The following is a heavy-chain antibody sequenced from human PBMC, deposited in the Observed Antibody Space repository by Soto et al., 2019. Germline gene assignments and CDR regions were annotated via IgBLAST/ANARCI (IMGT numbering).Heavy chain of an antibody. CDR3: ARHTGRYYYDLAWNWFDP. D-gene: IGHD3-22*01. V-gene: IGHV5-51*01. J-gene: IGHJ5*02. CDR2: IYPGDSDT. CDR1: GYSFTSYW. Sequence: EVQLVQSGAEVKKPGESLKISCKGSGYSFTSYWIGWLRQMPGKGLEWMGIIYPGDSDTRYSPSFQGQVTISADKSISTAYLQWSSLKASDTAMYYCARHTGRYYYDLAWNWFDPWGQGTLVTVSS.